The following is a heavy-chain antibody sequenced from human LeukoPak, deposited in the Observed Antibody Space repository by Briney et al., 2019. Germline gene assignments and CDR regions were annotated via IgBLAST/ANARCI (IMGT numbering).Heavy chain of an antibody. D-gene: IGHD2-15*01. J-gene: IGHJ4*02. CDR1: GGTFSRYA. V-gene: IGHV1-69*01. CDR2: IIPIFGTA. Sequence: ASVKVSCKASGGTFSRYAISWVRQAPGQGLEWMGGIIPIFGTANYAQQFQGRVTIIADESTSTAYMELSSLRSEDTAVYYCARSPSYCSGGSCYSDQFDYWGQGTLVTVSS. CDR3: ARSPSYCSGGSCYSDQFDY.